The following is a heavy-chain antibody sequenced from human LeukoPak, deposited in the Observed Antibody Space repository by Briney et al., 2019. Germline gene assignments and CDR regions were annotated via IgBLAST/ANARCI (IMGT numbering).Heavy chain of an antibody. V-gene: IGHV3-30-3*01. D-gene: IGHD1-26*01. CDR3: ARDSIVGAT. Sequence: GGSLRLSCAASGFTFSSYAMHWVRQAPGKGLEWVAVISYDGSNKYYADSVKGRFTISRDNSKNTLYLQMNSLRAEDTAVYYCARDSIVGATWGQGTLVTISS. CDR1: GFTFSSYA. J-gene: IGHJ4*02. CDR2: ISYDGSNK.